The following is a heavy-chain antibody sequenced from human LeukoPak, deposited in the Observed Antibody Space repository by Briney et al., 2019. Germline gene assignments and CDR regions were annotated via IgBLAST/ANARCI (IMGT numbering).Heavy chain of an antibody. CDR2: MTSYGGSA. Sequence: GGSLRLSCTASGFTFSNYAMHWVRQAPGRGLEYVSSMTSYGGSAYHGNSVKGRFTVSRDNSKNTLYLHMDLLRVDDTAVYYCTISWIGMSGSRLPFYYWGQGTVVTVSS. J-gene: IGHJ4*02. D-gene: IGHD2-2*03. CDR1: GFTFSNYA. V-gene: IGHV3-64*01. CDR3: TISWIGMSGSRLPFYY.